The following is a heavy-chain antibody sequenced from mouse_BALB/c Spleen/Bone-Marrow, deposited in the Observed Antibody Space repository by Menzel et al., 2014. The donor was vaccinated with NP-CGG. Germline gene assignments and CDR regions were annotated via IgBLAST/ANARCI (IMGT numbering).Heavy chain of an antibody. Sequence: QVQLQQSGPELVKPGASVKISCKASGYSFTSYYIHWVKQRPGQGLEWIGWIFPGSGNTKYSERFKGKATLTADTSSSTAYMQLSSLTSEDSAVYFCARHGNLRNYYAMDYWGQGTSVTVSS. D-gene: IGHD2-1*01. CDR3: ARHGNLRNYYAMDY. CDR1: GYSFTSYY. CDR2: IFPGSGNT. V-gene: IGHV1-66*01. J-gene: IGHJ4*01.